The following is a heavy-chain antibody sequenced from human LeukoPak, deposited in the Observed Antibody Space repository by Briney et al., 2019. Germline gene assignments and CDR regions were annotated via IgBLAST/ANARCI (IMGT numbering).Heavy chain of an antibody. CDR1: GFTFSTYA. J-gene: IGHJ4*02. D-gene: IGHD6-6*01. CDR3: ARAPARARLDY. V-gene: IGHV3-7*01. Sequence: GGSLRLSCAASGFTFSTYAVNWVRQAPGKGLEWVASIKLDGSEQYYVDSVKGRFTISRDNAKSSLYLQMNSLRAEDTAVYYCARAPARARLDYWGQGTLVTVSS. CDR2: IKLDGSEQ.